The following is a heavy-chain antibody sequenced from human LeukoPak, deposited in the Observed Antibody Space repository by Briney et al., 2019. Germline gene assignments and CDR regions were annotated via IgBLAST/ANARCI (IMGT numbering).Heavy chain of an antibody. CDR2: IYYIGST. Sequence: PSETLSLTGPAPGCPISSYYWSWIRQPPGKGLKWTGYIYYIGSTHSNHSLKSRVTISVDTSKIQFSLKLGSVTAADTAVYDCARGGPLRWYDYWGQGTLVTVSS. CDR3: ARGGPLRWYDY. D-gene: IGHD4-23*01. V-gene: IGHV4-59*12. J-gene: IGHJ4*02. CDR1: GCPISSYY.